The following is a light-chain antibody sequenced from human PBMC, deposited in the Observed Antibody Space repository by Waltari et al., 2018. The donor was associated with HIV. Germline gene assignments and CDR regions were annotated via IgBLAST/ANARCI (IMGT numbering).Light chain of an antibody. CDR2: LNYEGSQ. CDR1: SGHSTYT. V-gene: IGLV4-69*01. Sequence: QVVLTQSPSASASLGASIKLTCSLSSGHSTYTIAWHQQQPEKGPRFLMRLNYEGSQTKGDGIPERFAGSSSGAERYLTISPVRAGEEAEDFCQTWATASHVVVGGGTKLT. CDR3: QTWATASHVV. J-gene: IGLJ2*01.